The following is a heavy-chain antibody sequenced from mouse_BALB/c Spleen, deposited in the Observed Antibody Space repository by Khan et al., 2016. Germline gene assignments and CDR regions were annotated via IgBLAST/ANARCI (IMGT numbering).Heavy chain of an antibody. CDR2: INPDSSTI. CDR1: GFDLSRYW. CDR3: ARDDKYDYLDY. Sequence: EGKLLESGGGLVQPGGSLKLSCAASGFDLSRYWMSWVRQAPGKGLEWIGEINPDSSTINYTPSLKDTFIISRDNAKNTLYLQMSNVRSEDTALYYCARDDKYDYLDYWGQGTTLTVSS. V-gene: IGHV4-1*02. D-gene: IGHD2-14*01. J-gene: IGHJ2*01.